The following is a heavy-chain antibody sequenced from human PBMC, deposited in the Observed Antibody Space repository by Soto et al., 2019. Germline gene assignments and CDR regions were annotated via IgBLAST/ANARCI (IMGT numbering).Heavy chain of an antibody. V-gene: IGHV1-2*02. D-gene: IGHD3-3*01. J-gene: IGHJ5*02. CDR2: INPNSGGT. Sequence: ASVKVSCKASGYTFTGYYMHWVRQAPGQGLEWMGWINPNSGGTNYAQKFQGRVTMTRDTSISTAYMELSRLRSDDTAVYYCARAPGYDFWSGYRLGDNWFDPWGQGTPVPVYS. CDR1: GYTFTGYY. CDR3: ARAPGYDFWSGYRLGDNWFDP.